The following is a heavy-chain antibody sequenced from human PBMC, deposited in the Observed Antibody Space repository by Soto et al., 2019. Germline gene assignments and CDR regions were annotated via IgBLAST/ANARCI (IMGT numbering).Heavy chain of an antibody. V-gene: IGHV1-2*04. J-gene: IGHJ3*02. CDR1: GYTFTSYA. Sequence: GASVKVSCKASGYTFTSYAMNWVRQAPGQGLEWMGWINTNSGNTNYAQKFQGWVTMTRDTSISTAYMELSSLRSDDTAVYYCARGYCSGGSCYSGAFDIWGQGTMVTVSS. CDR3: ARGYCSGGSCYSGAFDI. D-gene: IGHD2-15*01. CDR2: INTNSGNT.